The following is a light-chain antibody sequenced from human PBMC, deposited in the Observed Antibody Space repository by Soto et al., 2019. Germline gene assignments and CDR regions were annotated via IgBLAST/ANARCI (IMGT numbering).Light chain of an antibody. CDR2: AAS. J-gene: IGKJ1*01. V-gene: IGKV1-39*01. CDR1: PSISSN. Sequence: DIQMTQSPSSLSAAVGDRVTITCRASPSISSNLNWYQQKPGKAPKLLIYAASSLQSGVPSRFSGSGSGTDFTLTISSLQPEDFATYCCQQSYILPRTFGQGTKVEIK. CDR3: QQSYILPRT.